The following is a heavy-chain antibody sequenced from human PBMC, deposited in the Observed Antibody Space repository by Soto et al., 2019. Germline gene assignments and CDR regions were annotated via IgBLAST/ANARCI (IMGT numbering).Heavy chain of an antibody. D-gene: IGHD3-22*01. J-gene: IGHJ4*02. CDR2: AYYRSKWYN. CDR3: VRLIGNSWLDF. CDR1: GDSVSSSSVT. V-gene: IGHV6-1*01. Sequence: PSQTLSLTCVISGDSVSSSSVTWNWIRQSPSRGLEWLGRAYYRSKWYNDYAESVKSRITINPDTSKNQFSLHLNSVTPEDTAVYDCVRLIGNSWLDFWGQGTLVPVSS.